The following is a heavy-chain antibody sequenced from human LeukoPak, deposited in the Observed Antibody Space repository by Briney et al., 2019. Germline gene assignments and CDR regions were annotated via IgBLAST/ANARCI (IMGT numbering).Heavy chain of an antibody. J-gene: IGHJ4*02. D-gene: IGHD1-1*01. CDR3: ARGRLEPSL. V-gene: IGHV4-34*01. Sequence: GLEWSGEINHSGRTNYNPSLKSRVTISVDTSKNQFSLKLSSVTAADTAVYYCARGRLEPSLWGQGTLVTVSS. CDR2: INHSGRT.